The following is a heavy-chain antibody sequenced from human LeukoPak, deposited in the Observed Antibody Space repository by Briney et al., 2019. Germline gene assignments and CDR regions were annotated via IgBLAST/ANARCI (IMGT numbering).Heavy chain of an antibody. CDR3: ARGRGSHFDY. D-gene: IGHD3-16*01. V-gene: IGHV1-69*13. CDR2: VIPIFGTA. CDR1: GGTFISYA. Sequence: ASVKVSCKASGGTFISYAISWVRQAPGQGLEWMGGVIPIFGTANYAQKFQGRVTITADESTSTAYMELSSLRSEDTAVYYCARGRGSHFDYWGQGTLVTVSS. J-gene: IGHJ4*02.